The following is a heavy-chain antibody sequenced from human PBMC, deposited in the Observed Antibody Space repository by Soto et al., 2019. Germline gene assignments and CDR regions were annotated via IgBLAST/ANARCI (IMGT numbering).Heavy chain of an antibody. V-gene: IGHV3-7*04. CDR3: ARGSSLLRYFDGLLHFDY. Sequence: EVQLVESGGGLVQPGGSLRLSCAASGFTFSSYWMSWVRQAPGKGLEWVANIKQDGSEKYYVDSVKCRFTISRANAKNSLYLQMNSLRAEDTAVYYCARGSSLLRYFDGLLHFDYWGQGTLVTVSS. J-gene: IGHJ4*02. CDR1: GFTFSSYW. CDR2: IKQDGSEK. D-gene: IGHD3-9*01.